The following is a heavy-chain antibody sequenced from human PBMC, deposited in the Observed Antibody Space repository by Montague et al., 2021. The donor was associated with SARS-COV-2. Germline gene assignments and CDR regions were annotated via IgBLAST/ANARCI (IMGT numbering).Heavy chain of an antibody. CDR1: GFDFTSSE. CDR3: AREAVGYSHGYPYWYFDL. Sequence: YLRLSCAASGFDFTSSEINWVRQAPGKGLEWVSYISTSGTLPSYMDSVKGRFTISRDNAKKSLYLQMDGLRAEDTAVYFCAREAVGYSHGYPYWYFDLWGRGTLVTVSS. J-gene: IGHJ2*01. D-gene: IGHD5-18*01. V-gene: IGHV3-48*03. CDR2: ISTSGTLP.